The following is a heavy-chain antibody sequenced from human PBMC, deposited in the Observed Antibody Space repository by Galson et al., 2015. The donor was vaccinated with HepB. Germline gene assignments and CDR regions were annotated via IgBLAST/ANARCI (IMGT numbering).Heavy chain of an antibody. CDR1: GFTFSSYS. J-gene: IGHJ4*02. Sequence: SLRLSCAASGFTFSSYSMNWVRQAPGKGLEWVSSISSSSSYIYYADSVKGRFTISRDNAKNSLYLQMNSLRAEDTAVYYCGSSGWYAGPSDYWGQGTLVTVSS. D-gene: IGHD6-19*01. V-gene: IGHV3-21*01. CDR3: GSSGWYAGPSDY. CDR2: ISSSSSYI.